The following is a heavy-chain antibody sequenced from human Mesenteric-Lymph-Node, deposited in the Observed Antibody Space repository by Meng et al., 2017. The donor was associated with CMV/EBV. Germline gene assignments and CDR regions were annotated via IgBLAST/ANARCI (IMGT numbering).Heavy chain of an antibody. CDR2: INQNRSN. V-gene: IGHV4-34*01. CDR3: AESVVVTAIIWYFDL. J-gene: IGHJ2*01. CDR1: GGSFSDYY. Sequence: DYGGSFSDYYWSWSRQTPGKGLEWIRKINQNRSNNTPPSLKNRVTISVDTSKSQFSLKLSSVTAADTAVYYCAESVVVTAIIWYFDLWGRGTLVTVSS. D-gene: IGHD2-21*02.